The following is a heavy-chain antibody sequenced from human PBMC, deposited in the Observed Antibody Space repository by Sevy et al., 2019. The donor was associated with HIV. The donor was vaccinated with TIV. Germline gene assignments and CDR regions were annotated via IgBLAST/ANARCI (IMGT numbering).Heavy chain of an antibody. CDR3: ARDLGLGIQFDY. J-gene: IGHJ4*02. CDR1: GYSFGSIYY. CDR2: VYHSGST. Sequence: SETLSLTCTVSGYSFGSIYYWGWIRQPPGKGLEWIGGVYHSGSTYYNPSLKSRVTISVDTSKNRFSLKVTSVTAADTAVYYCARDLGLGIQFDYWGQGTLVTISS. D-gene: IGHD3-9*01. V-gene: IGHV4-38-2*02.